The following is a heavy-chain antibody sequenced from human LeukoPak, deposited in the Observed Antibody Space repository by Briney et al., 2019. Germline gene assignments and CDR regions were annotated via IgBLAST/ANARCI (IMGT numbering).Heavy chain of an antibody. J-gene: IGHJ5*02. CDR3: AKDPDGAAWFDP. V-gene: IGHV3-23*01. CDR2: IGASGGNT. Sequence: GGSLRLSCAASGFTFSTYAMTWVRQAPGKGLEWVSTIGASGGNTYYADSVKGRFTISRDNSKNTVYLQMNSLRAEHTAVYYCAKDPDGAAWFDPWGQGTLVTVSS. CDR1: GFTFSTYA.